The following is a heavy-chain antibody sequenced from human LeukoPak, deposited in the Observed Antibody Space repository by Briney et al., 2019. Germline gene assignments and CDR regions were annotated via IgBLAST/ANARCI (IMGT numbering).Heavy chain of an antibody. V-gene: IGHV1-69*13. Sequence: GASVKVSCKASGYTFTGYYMHWVRQAPGQGLEWMGGIIPIFGTANYAQKFQGRVTITADESTSTAYMELSSLRSEDTAVYYCASLIKDTAMVTGSSVFDYWGQGTLVTVSS. D-gene: IGHD5-18*01. CDR2: IIPIFGTA. CDR3: ASLIKDTAMVTGSSVFDY. CDR1: GYTFTGYY. J-gene: IGHJ4*02.